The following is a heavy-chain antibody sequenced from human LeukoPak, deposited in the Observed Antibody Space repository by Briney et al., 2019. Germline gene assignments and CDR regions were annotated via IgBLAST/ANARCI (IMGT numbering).Heavy chain of an antibody. CDR2: INPYSGAI. CDR1: GFTFTDEY. D-gene: IGHD2-2*01. V-gene: IGHV1-2*02. Sequence: ASVKVSCKSSGFTFTDEYIHWVRQAPGQGLEWMGWINPYSGAINYAQKFQGRVTLTRDTSISTAYMELSRLTSGDTAVYYYARDPKSQLLLDYWGQGTLVTVSS. J-gene: IGHJ4*02. CDR3: ARDPKSQLLLDY.